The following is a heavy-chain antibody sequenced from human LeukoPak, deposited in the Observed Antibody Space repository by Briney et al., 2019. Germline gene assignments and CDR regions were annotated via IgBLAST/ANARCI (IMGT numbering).Heavy chain of an antibody. CDR1: GYYFTTYA. CDR2: IIAGTGIT. D-gene: IGHD3-10*01. CDR3: ARTSGSGSFYTN. Sequence: GASVKVSCKAPGYYFTTYAIHWVRQAPGQRLEWMGWIIAGTGITQYSQKFQGRVTFTRDTSANAAYMEVSSLRSEDTALYFCARTSGSGSFYTNWGQGTLVTVSS. V-gene: IGHV1-3*01. J-gene: IGHJ4*02.